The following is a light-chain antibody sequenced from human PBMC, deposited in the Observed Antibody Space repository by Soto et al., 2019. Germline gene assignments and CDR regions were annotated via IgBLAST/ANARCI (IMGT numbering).Light chain of an antibody. CDR1: SSEVGGYNL. Sequence: QSALTQPASMSGSPGQSVTMSCTGTSSEVGGYNLVSWYQQPPGKAPKLIIFEGTQRPSGVSGRFSGSKSGNTASLTISGLQADDEADYFCCSYARGSTLYVFGTGTKVTVL. J-gene: IGLJ1*01. CDR2: EGT. CDR3: CSYARGSTLYV. V-gene: IGLV2-23*01.